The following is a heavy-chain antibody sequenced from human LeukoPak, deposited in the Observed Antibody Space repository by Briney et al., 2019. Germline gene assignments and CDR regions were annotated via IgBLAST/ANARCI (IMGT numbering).Heavy chain of an antibody. Sequence: PSETLSLTCTVSGYSMSSGYYWGWIRQPPERGLEWIGSMYHTGSTYYNPSLKSRVTISVDTSKNQFSLKLSSVTAADTAVYYCARVLGSDGYYYYYYMDVWGKGTTVTVSS. V-gene: IGHV4-38-2*02. CDR2: MYHTGST. D-gene: IGHD1-26*01. J-gene: IGHJ6*03. CDR1: GYSMSSGYY. CDR3: ARVLGSDGYYYYYYMDV.